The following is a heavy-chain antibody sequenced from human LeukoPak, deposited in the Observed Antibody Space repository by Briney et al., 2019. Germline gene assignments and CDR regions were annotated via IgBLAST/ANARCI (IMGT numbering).Heavy chain of an antibody. CDR3: ARGAWTAYYLDY. Sequence: GGSLRLSCAASGFTFSSYWMHWVRQAPGKGLVWVSRIKGDGISTNYADSVKGRFTISRHNAKNTVYLQMNSLRAEDTAVYYCARGAWTAYYLDYWGQGTLVTVSS. D-gene: IGHD3/OR15-3a*01. CDR1: GFTFSSYW. V-gene: IGHV3-74*01. CDR2: IKGDGIST. J-gene: IGHJ4*02.